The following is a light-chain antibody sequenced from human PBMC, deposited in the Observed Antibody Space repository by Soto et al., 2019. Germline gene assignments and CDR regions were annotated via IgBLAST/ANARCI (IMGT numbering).Light chain of an antibody. CDR1: QSIASC. Sequence: DIQMTQSPSPLSAPIGDGITITSRAIQSIASCLAWNQQKPGQAPKVLIYRASHLESGVPSRFSGGGSGTEFTLTISSLQPDDFATYYCQQYRTYSPGLSFGGGTKVEIK. CDR2: RAS. J-gene: IGKJ4*01. V-gene: IGKV1-5*03. CDR3: QQYRTYSPGLS.